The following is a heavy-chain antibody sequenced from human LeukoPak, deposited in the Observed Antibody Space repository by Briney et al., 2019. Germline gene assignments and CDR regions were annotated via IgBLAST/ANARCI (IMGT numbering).Heavy chain of an antibody. D-gene: IGHD6-19*01. CDR2: IYHSGST. CDR1: GYSISSGYY. J-gene: IGHJ4*02. Sequence: PSETLSLTCTVSGYSISSGYYWGWIRQPPGKGPEWIGSIYHSGSTHYNPSLKSRVTISVDTSKNQFSLKLSSVTAADTAVYYCARFVAVIAVAGTREYYFDYWGQGTLVTVSS. V-gene: IGHV4-38-2*02. CDR3: ARFVAVIAVAGTREYYFDY.